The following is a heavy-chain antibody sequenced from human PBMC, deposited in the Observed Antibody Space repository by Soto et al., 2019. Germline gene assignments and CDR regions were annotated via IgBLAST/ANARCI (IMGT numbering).Heavy chain of an antibody. J-gene: IGHJ5*02. Sequence: ASVKVSCKTSGYTFSDYDTNWVRQATGQGLGWIGWMNPNSGETGYAQKFQGRVTTTRSVSLTTAYLELSSLRSEDMAADYCARVAVAARPRWYNWFDPWGQGTLVTVSS. CDR1: GYTFSDYD. D-gene: IGHD2-15*01. CDR3: ARVAVAARPRWYNWFDP. CDR2: MNPNSGET. V-gene: IGHV1-8*02.